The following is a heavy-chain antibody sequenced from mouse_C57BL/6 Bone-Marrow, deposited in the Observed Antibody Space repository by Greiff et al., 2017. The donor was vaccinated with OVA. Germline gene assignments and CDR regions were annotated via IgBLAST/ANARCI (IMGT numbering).Heavy chain of an antibody. Sequence: EVKLVESGGGLVQPGGSLSLSCAASGFTFTDYYMSWVRQPPGKALEWWGFIRNKANGYTTEYSASVKGRFTISRDNSQSILYLQMNALRAEDSATYYCARYRGTFDYWGQGTTLTVSS. J-gene: IGHJ2*01. D-gene: IGHD3-3*01. CDR2: IRNKANGYTT. V-gene: IGHV7-3*01. CDR1: GFTFTDYY. CDR3: ARYRGTFDY.